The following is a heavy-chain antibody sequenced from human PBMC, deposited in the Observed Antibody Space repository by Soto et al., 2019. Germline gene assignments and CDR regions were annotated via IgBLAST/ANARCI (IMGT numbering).Heavy chain of an antibody. CDR3: STTSGRDDAFDI. J-gene: IGHJ3*02. V-gene: IGHV1-3*01. CDR2: INAGNGNT. CDR1: GYTFTSYA. Sequence: QVQLVQSGAEVKKPGASVKVSCKASGYTFTSYAMHWVRQAPGQRLEWMGWINAGNGNTKYSQKFQGRVTITRDTSASTAYMELSSLRSEDTAVYDCSTTSGRDDAFDIWGQGTMVTVS. D-gene: IGHD1-26*01.